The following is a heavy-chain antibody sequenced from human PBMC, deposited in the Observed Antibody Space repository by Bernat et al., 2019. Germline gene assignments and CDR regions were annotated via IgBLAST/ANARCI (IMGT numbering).Heavy chain of an antibody. CDR1: GGSISSGGYY. Sequence: QVQLQESGPGLVKPSQTLSLTCTVSGGSISSGGYYWSWIRQHPGKGLEWIGYIYYSGSTYYNPSLKSRVTISVDRSKNQFSLKLSSVTAADTAVYYCARGDTYYYDSSGYYGAFDIWGQGTMVTVSS. CDR3: ARGDTYYYDSSGYYGAFDI. V-gene: IGHV4-31*03. CDR2: IYYSGST. J-gene: IGHJ3*02. D-gene: IGHD3-22*01.